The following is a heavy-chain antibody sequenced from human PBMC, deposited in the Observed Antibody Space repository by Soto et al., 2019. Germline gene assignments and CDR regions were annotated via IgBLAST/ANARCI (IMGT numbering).Heavy chain of an antibody. J-gene: IGHJ4*02. V-gene: IGHV4-34*01. Sequence: SETLSLTCAVYGGSFSGYYWSWIRQPPGKGLEWIGEIKHSGSTNYNPSLKSRVTISTDTSKNQFSLKLSSVTAADTAVYYCAKGKHPDYWGQATLGTVSS. CDR2: IKHSGST. CDR3: AKGKHPDY. CDR1: GGSFSGYY.